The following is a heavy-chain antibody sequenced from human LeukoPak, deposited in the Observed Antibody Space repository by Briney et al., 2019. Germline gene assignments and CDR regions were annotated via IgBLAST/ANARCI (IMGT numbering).Heavy chain of an antibody. Sequence: ASVKVSCKASGYTFTSYDINWVRQAPGQGLEWMGWINPNSGGTNYAQKFQGRVTMTRDTSISTAYMELSRLRSDDTAVYYCANHLGGDMGYWGQGTLVTVSS. CDR1: GYTFTSYD. CDR2: INPNSGGT. V-gene: IGHV1-2*02. J-gene: IGHJ4*02. D-gene: IGHD3-16*01. CDR3: ANHLGGDMGY.